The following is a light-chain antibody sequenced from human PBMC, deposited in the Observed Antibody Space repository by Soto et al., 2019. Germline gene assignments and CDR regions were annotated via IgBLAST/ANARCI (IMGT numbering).Light chain of an antibody. Sequence: ENVLTQSPGTLSLSPGERATLSCRASQSVGRNYLAWYQQKPGQAPRLLIFDASSRATGIPDRFSGGGSATDSTPTSIIVEPEDFAVFYYQYYAASPPTFGQRTKVEI. J-gene: IGKJ1*01. V-gene: IGKV3-20*01. CDR1: QSVGRNY. CDR2: DAS. CDR3: QYYAASPPT.